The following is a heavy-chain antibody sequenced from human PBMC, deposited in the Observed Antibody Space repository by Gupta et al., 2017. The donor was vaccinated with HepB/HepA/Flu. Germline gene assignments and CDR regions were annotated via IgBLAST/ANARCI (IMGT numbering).Heavy chain of an antibody. CDR1: GFTFRNYG. CDR2: ISYEGSNK. J-gene: IGHJ6*02. D-gene: IGHD3-22*01. V-gene: IGHV3-30*03. CDR3: TRASYDSSGYDYGMDV. Sequence: QVQLVESGGGVVQPGRSLRLSCAASGFTFRNYGMHWVRQAPGKGLEWVAAISYEGSNKYYADSVKGRFTISRDNPKNMMYLQMTSLRPEDTGVYYCTRASYDSSGYDYGMDVWGQGTTVTVSS.